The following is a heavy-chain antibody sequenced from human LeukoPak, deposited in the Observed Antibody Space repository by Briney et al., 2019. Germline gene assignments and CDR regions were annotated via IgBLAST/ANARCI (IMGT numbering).Heavy chain of an antibody. J-gene: IGHJ6*02. Sequence: GGSLRLSCAASGFTFSSYSMNWVRQAPGKGLGWVSSISSSSSYIYYADSVKGRFTISRDNAKNSLYLQMNSLRAEDTVVYYCARVLRSSGWPDYYYGMDVWGQGTTVTVSS. CDR2: ISSSSSYI. D-gene: IGHD6-19*01. CDR1: GFTFSSYS. V-gene: IGHV3-21*01. CDR3: ARVLRSSGWPDYYYGMDV.